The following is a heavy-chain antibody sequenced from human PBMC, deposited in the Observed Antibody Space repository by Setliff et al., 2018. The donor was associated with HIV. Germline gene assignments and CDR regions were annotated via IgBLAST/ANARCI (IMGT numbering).Heavy chain of an antibody. D-gene: IGHD1-1*01. J-gene: IGHJ5*02. Sequence: SETLSLTCAVYGGSFSGYYWSWIRQPPGKGLEWIGEINHSGSTNYNPSLKSRVTISVDTSKNQFSLKLSSVTAADTAVYYCAQEERDAYNYWFDPWGQGTLVTVSS. CDR1: GGSFSGYY. CDR3: AQEERDAYNYWFDP. CDR2: INHSGST. V-gene: IGHV4-34*01.